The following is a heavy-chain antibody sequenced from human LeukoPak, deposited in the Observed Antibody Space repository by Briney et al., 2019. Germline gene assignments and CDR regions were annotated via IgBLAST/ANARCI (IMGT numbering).Heavy chain of an antibody. CDR3: ARVQQLDY. D-gene: IGHD6-13*01. J-gene: IGHJ4*02. Sequence: HTGGSLRLSCAASGFTFTDYAIHWVRQAPGKGLEWVAVISYDGDHKYYPDSVKGRFTISRDNSKNTVYLQMNSLRVEDTAVYFCARVQQLDYWGQGTLVTVSS. V-gene: IGHV3-30-3*01. CDR1: GFTFTDYA. CDR2: ISYDGDHK.